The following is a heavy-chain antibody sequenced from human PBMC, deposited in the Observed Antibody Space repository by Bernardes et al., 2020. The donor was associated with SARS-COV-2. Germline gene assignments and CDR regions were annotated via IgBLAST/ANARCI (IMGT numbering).Heavy chain of an antibody. J-gene: IGHJ5*02. V-gene: IGHV3-48*02. D-gene: IGHD4-4*01. CDR3: TRRDGYSFCAT. CDR2: ISSRSDTI. Sequence: GGSLRLSCAASGFTFSSSVMNWVRQAPGKGLEWVSYISSRSDTIAYADSVKGRFTISRDNAKNSLYLQMSSLRDEDTAVYYCTRRDGYSFCATWGQGTLVTVSS. CDR1: GFTFSSSV.